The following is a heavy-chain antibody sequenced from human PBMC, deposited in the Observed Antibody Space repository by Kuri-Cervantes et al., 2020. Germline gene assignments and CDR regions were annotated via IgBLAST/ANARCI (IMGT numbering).Heavy chain of an antibody. CDR3: ARGYPGALTFGY. CDR1: GFTFSDHY. J-gene: IGHJ4*02. CDR2: DRNKANSYTT. Sequence: GESLKISCVASGFTFSDHYMDWVRQAPGKGLEWVGRDRNKANSYTTEYAAAVKGRFSVSRDDSKNSLYLQMNSLKFEDTAVYFCARGYPGALTFGYWGLGTLVTVSS. D-gene: IGHD4/OR15-4a*01. V-gene: IGHV3-72*01.